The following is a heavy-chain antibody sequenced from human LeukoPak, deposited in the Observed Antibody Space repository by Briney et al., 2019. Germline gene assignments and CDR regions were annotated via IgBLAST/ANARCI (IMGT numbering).Heavy chain of an antibody. V-gene: IGHV3-23*01. CDR1: GFTFSSYA. CDR2: ISGSGGST. CDR3: AKDNDFWSGFGDAFDI. D-gene: IGHD3-3*01. J-gene: IGHJ3*02. Sequence: GGSLRLSCAASGFTFSSYAMSWVRQAPGKGLEWVSAISGSGGSTYYADSVKGRFTISRDDSKNTLYLQMNSLRAEDTAVYYCAKDNDFWSGFGDAFDIWGQGTMVTVSS.